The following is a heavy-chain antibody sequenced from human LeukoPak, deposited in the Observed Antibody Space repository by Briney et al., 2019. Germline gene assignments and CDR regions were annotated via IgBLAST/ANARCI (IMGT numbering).Heavy chain of an antibody. V-gene: IGHV3-21*01. Sequence: PGGSLRLSCAPSVFTFSSYSMNWVRQAPGKGREWVSSISSSSSYIYYADSGMGRFTISRDNAKNSLYLQMNSLRAEDTAVYYCARVAGEMATMRDWGFDYWGQGTLVTVSS. J-gene: IGHJ4*02. D-gene: IGHD5-24*01. CDR1: VFTFSSYS. CDR3: ARVAGEMATMRDWGFDY. CDR2: ISSSSSYI.